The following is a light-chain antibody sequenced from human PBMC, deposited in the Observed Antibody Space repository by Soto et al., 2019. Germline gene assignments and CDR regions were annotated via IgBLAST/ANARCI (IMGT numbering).Light chain of an antibody. CDR3: ATWYDRLNGVV. CDR2: DNN. Sequence: QSVLIQPPSASGTPGQRVTMSCSGSSSNIGRDTVNWYQQVPGTAPKLLIYDNNQRPSGVPDRFSGSKSGTSASLAISGLQSEDEADYYCATWYDRLNGVVFGGGTKLTVL. V-gene: IGLV1-44*01. CDR1: SSNIGRDT. J-gene: IGLJ3*02.